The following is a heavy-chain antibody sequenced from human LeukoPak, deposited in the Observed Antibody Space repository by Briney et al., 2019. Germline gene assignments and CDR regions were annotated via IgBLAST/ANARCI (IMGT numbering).Heavy chain of an antibody. CDR3: ARLRCDWFYFGY. Sequence: SETLSLTCAVSGGSISTYYWSWIRQPPGKGLEWIGYIHYSGSTNYNPSLKSRVTISVDTSKNQFSLKLSSVTAADTAVYYCARLRCDWFYFGYWGQGTLVTVSS. J-gene: IGHJ4*02. CDR2: IHYSGST. V-gene: IGHV4-59*01. D-gene: IGHD3-9*01. CDR1: GGSISTYY.